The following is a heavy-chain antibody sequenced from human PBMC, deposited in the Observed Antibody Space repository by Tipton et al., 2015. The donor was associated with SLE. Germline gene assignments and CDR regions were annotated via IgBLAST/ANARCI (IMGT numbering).Heavy chain of an antibody. J-gene: IGHJ5*02. CDR1: GYSITSGYY. D-gene: IGHD3-10*01. Sequence: TLSLTCTVSGYSITSGYYWGWIRQPPGKGLEWIGSIYYSGSSYYNPSLKSRVTISVDTSKNQFSLKLSSVTAADTAVYFCARDGDYYGSGIYYKGWFDPWGQGTLVTVSS. CDR2: IYYSGSS. CDR3: ARDGDYYGSGIYYKGWFDP. V-gene: IGHV4-38-2*02.